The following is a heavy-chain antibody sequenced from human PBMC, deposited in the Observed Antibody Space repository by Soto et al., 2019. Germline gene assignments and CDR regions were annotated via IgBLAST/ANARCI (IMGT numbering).Heavy chain of an antibody. CDR3: ARELPQRQGRNMDV. CDR2: INHRGSL. V-gene: IGHV4-31*03. D-gene: IGHD1-1*01. CDR1: GGSMTSGDQY. Sequence: KASETLSLTCTVTGGSMTSGDQYWTWIRHRPGEGLEWFGYINHRGSLYYNPSLKSRVSMSVDTSKNQFSLNLSSATAADTAVYYCARELPQRQGRNMDVWGQGTTVTVSS. J-gene: IGHJ6*02.